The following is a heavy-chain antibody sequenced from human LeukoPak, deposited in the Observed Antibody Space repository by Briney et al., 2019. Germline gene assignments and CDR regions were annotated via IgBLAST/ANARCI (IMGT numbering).Heavy chain of an antibody. V-gene: IGHV4-39*01. CDR1: GGSISSSSYY. J-gene: IGHJ6*02. CDR2: IYYSGST. Sequence: SETLSLTCTVSGGSISSSSYYWGWIRQPPGKGLEWIGSIYYSGSTYYNPSLKSRVTISVDTSKNQFSLKLSSVTAADTAVYYCARHSGPDYDFWSGYYFYYGMDVWGQGTTVTVSS. CDR3: ARHSGPDYDFWSGYYFYYGMDV. D-gene: IGHD3-3*01.